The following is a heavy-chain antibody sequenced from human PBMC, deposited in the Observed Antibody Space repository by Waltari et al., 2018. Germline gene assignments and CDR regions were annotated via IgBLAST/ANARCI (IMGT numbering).Heavy chain of an antibody. J-gene: IGHJ4*02. V-gene: IGHV1-18*01. D-gene: IGHD6-13*01. Sequence: QVKLVQSGVEVKKPGASVTVACKASGYSFTGYGISWVRQGPGQGLEWMGWITPYNGNTDYAQNLQGRVTMTPDTSTTTAYMELRSLRSDDTAVYFCARRGTAIAAANDYWGQGALVTVSS. CDR3: ARRGTAIAAANDY. CDR1: GYSFTGYG. CDR2: ITPYNGNT.